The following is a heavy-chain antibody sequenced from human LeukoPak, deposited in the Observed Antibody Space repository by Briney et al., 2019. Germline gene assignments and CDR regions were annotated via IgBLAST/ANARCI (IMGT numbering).Heavy chain of an antibody. CDR3: ARDRYGDGFAHLDY. CDR2: ITPTHGT. D-gene: IGHD5-24*01. V-gene: IGHV1-2*02. J-gene: IGHJ4*02. Sequence: ASVKVSCKASGYTFTSYAIHWVRQAPGQGLEWMGWITPTHGTNYPQKFQGRVAITWDTSITPAYMDLRRLTSDDTAVYYCARDRYGDGFAHLDYWGRGALVTVSS. CDR1: GYTFTSYA.